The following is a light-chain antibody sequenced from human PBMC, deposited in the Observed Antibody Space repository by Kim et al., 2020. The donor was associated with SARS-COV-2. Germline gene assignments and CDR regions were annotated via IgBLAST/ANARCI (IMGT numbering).Light chain of an antibody. CDR3: AAWDDSLNGPV. CDR2: SNN. J-gene: IGLJ3*02. Sequence: SELTQPPSASGTPGQRVTISCSGSSSNIGGNTVNWYQQLPGTAPKLLIYSNNQRPSGVPDRFSGSKSGTSASLAISGLQSEDEADYYCAAWDDSLNGPVFGGGTKVTVL. CDR1: SSNIGGNT. V-gene: IGLV1-44*01.